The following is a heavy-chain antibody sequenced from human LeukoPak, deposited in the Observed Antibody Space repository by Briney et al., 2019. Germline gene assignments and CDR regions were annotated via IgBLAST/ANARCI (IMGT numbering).Heavy chain of an antibody. J-gene: IGHJ4*02. V-gene: IGHV4-59*02. D-gene: IGHD3-10*01. CDR2: IYYSGST. CDR3: AREVAYGSGSYMDY. CDR1: GGSVSSYY. Sequence: SETQSLTCTVSGGSVSSYYWSWIRQPPGKGLEWIGYIYYSGSTNYNPSLKSRVTISVDTSKNQFSLKLSSVTAADTAVYYCAREVAYGSGSYMDYWGQGTLVTVSS.